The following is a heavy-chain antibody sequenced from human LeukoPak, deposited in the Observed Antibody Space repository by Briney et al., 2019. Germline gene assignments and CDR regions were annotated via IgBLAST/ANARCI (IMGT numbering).Heavy chain of an antibody. D-gene: IGHD3-10*01. CDR1: GYTLTGYY. V-gene: IGHV1-2*02. CDR2: INPNSGGT. CDR3: ARTWFGELLVVDY. J-gene: IGHJ4*02. Sequence: ASVKVSCKASGYTLTGYYMHWVRQAPGKGLEWMGWINPNSGGTNYAQKFQGRVTMTRDTSISTAYMELSRLRSDDTAVYYCARTWFGELLVVDYWGQGTLVTVSS.